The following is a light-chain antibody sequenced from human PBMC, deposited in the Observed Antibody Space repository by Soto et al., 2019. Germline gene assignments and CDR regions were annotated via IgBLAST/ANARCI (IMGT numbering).Light chain of an antibody. CDR3: EQYDSRSPWT. V-gene: IGKV1-5*01. CDR2: EAS. J-gene: IGKJ1*01. CDR1: ESVTIW. Sequence: DIQLTQSPSSLSASVGDRVTITCRARESVTIWLAWYQQKPGKAPRLLIYEASTLEGGVPSRFSASGSGTEFTLTISSLQPDDFATYYCEQYDSRSPWTFGQGTKIDIK.